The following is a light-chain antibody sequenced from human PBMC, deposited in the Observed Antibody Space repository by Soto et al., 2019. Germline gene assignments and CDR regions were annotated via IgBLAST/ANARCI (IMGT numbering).Light chain of an antibody. CDR3: QQSDSSTCT. CDR2: AAS. Sequence: DIQMTQSPSSLSASVGDRVNITCRASQTFKNYLSWHQQRPGKAPKLLIYAASSLLGGVPSRFSGSGSMTSFTLTISSLQPEAFATYYCQQSDSSTCTFVQGTKVEI. CDR1: QTFKNY. J-gene: IGKJ2*02. V-gene: IGKV1-39*01.